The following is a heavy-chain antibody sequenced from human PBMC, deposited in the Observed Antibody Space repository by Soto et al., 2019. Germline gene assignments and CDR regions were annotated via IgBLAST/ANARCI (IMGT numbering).Heavy chain of an antibody. CDR2: IYHSGST. D-gene: IGHD3-10*01. CDR1: GGSISSGGYS. V-gene: IGHV4-30-2*01. CDR3: ARSNYGSGSYLDY. Sequence: PSETLSLTCAVSGGSISSGGYSWSWIRQPPGKGLEWIGYIYHSGSTYYNPSLKSRVTISVDRSKNQFSLKLSSVTAADTAVYYRARSNYGSGSYLDYWGQGTLVTVSS. J-gene: IGHJ4*02.